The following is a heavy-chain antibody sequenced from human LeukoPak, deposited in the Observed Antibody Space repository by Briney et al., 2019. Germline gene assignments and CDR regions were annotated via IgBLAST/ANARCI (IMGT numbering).Heavy chain of an antibody. J-gene: IGHJ4*02. CDR3: ARDKDSSWPLTYFDY. V-gene: IGHV3-21*01. CDR1: GFTFSSYS. D-gene: IGHD6-13*01. Sequence: GSLRLSCAASGFTFSSYSMNWVRQAPGKGLEWVSSISSSSSYIYYADSVKGRFTISRDNAKNSLYLQMNSLRAEDTAVYYCARDKDSSWPLTYFDYWGQGTLVTVSS. CDR2: ISSSSSYI.